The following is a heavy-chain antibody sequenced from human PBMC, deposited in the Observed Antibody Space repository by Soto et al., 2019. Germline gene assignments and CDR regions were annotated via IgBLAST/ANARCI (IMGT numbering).Heavy chain of an antibody. CDR3: TRHMSPNIAVAGT. D-gene: IGHD6-19*01. J-gene: IGHJ4*02. CDR2: MSSSGDNT. Sequence: AGSLRLSCLAPGNLYGSFAMHWVRQAPGKGMAYVSAMSSSGDNTYSPVPVKGRFNITRDNYKNTLYLQMSSLRVEDTAVYYCTRHMSPNIAVAGTWGQGTQVTVSS. CDR1: GNLYGSFA. V-gene: IGHV3-64D*08.